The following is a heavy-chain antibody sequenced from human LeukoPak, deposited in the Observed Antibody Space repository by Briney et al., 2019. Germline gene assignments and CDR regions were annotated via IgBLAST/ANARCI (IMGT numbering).Heavy chain of an antibody. Sequence: VASVKVSCKASGSTFSSYAISWVRQAPGQGLEWMGGFDPEDGETIYAQKFQGRVTMTEDTSTDTAYMELSSLRSEDTAVYYCATGRVLRYFDWLLLGYWFDPWGQGTLVTVSS. CDR1: GSTFSSYA. J-gene: IGHJ5*02. CDR3: ATGRVLRYFDWLLLGYWFDP. V-gene: IGHV1-24*01. D-gene: IGHD3-9*01. CDR2: FDPEDGET.